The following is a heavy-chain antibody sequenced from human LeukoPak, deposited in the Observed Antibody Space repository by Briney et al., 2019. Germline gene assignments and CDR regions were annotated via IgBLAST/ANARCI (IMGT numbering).Heavy chain of an antibody. CDR2: IYYSGST. CDR1: GGSISSSSYY. J-gene: IGHJ4*02. CDR3: AGFSGSYYY. V-gene: IGHV4-39*07. Sequence: PSETLSLTCTVSGGSISSSSYYWGWIRQPPGKGLEWIGSIYYSGSTYYNPSLKSRVTISVDTSKNQFSLKLSSVTAAVTAVYYCAGFSGSYYYWGQGTLVTASS. D-gene: IGHD1-26*01.